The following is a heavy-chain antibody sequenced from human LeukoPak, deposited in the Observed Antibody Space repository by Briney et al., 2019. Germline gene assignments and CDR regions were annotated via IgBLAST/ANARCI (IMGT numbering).Heavy chain of an antibody. V-gene: IGHV1-18*01. Sequence: ASVKVSCKASGYTFTSYGISWVRQAPGQGREWMGWISAYNGNTNYAQKLQGRVTMTTDTSTSTAYMELRSLRSDDTAVYYCARTAYGDYAINWFDPWGQGTLVTVSS. CDR1: GYTFTSYG. CDR2: ISAYNGNT. J-gene: IGHJ5*02. D-gene: IGHD4-17*01. CDR3: ARTAYGDYAINWFDP.